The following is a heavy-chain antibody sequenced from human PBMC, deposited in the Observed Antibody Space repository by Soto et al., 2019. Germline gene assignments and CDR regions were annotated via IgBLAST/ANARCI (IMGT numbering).Heavy chain of an antibody. D-gene: IGHD3-22*01. CDR3: AHSQDDSSGYYYDY. J-gene: IGHJ4*02. CDR1: RLSPRTSGVG. V-gene: IGHV2-5*01. CDR2: VYWNDDK. Sequence: GATLVNPTQTLTLTLTFSRLSPRTSGVGVGLRRWPPGKALEWLALVYWNDDKRYSPSLKSRLTITKDTSKNQVVLTMTNMDPVDTATYYCAHSQDDSSGYYYDYWGQGTLVTVSS.